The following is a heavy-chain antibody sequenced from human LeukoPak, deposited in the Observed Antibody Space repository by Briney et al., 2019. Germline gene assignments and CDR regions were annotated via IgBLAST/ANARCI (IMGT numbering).Heavy chain of an antibody. CDR1: GGTFSSYA. V-gene: IGHV1-69*05. CDR3: ARGSLNYDILTGPTHFDY. J-gene: IGHJ4*02. Sequence: SVKVSCKASGGTFSSYAISWVRQAPGQGLEWVGGIIPIFGTANYAQKFQGRVTITTDESTSTAYMELSSLRSEDTAVYYCARGSLNYDILTGPTHFDYWGQGTLVTVSS. CDR2: IIPIFGTA. D-gene: IGHD3-9*01.